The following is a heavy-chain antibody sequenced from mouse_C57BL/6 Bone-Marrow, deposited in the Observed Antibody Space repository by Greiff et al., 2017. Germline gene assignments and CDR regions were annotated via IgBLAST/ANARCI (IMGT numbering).Heavy chain of an antibody. Sequence: VQLQQSGGGLVQPGGSLKLSCAASGFTFSDYGMAWVRQAPRKGPEWVAFISNLAYSIYYADTVTGRFTISRENAKNTLYLEMSSLRSEDTAMYYCARRRWYFDVWGTGATVTVSS. J-gene: IGHJ1*03. CDR3: ARRRWYFDV. V-gene: IGHV5-15*01. CDR1: GFTFSDYG. CDR2: ISNLAYSI.